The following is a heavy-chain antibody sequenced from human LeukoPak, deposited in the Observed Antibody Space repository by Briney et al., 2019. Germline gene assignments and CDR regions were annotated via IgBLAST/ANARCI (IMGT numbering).Heavy chain of an antibody. CDR3: VSGSDTSGYYFY. D-gene: IGHD3-22*01. V-gene: IGHV3-33*03. J-gene: IGHJ4*02. CDR2: IWSDGSEK. CDR1: GFTFSTSG. Sequence: GRSLRLSCAASGFTFSTSGMNWVRQAPGKGLEWVAVIWSDGSEKRYADSVKGRFTISRDNSKSTLYLQINSLRAEDTAVYYCVSGSDTSGYYFYWGQGTLVTVSS.